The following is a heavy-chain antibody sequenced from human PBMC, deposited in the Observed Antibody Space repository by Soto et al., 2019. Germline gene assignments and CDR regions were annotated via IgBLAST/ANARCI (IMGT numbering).Heavy chain of an antibody. CDR1: GVSTSNSSYY. V-gene: IGHV4-39*01. CDR2: IYYSGIT. J-gene: IGHJ4*02. CDR3: ARHGSN. Sequence: SETLSLTCTVSGVSTSNSSYYWGWIRLPPGKGLEWIGTIYYSGITYYNPSLKSRVTISVDTSKNQFSLKLTSVTAADTAVYYCARHGSNWGQGTLVTVSS.